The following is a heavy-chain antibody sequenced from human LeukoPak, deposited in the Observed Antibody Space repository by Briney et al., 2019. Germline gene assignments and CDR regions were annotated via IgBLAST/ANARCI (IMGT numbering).Heavy chain of an antibody. D-gene: IGHD2-2*01. V-gene: IGHV3-11*04. CDR1: GFTFSDYY. CDR3: ESAVPDDASVDY. Sequence: PGGSLRLSCAASGFTFSDYYMSWIRQAPGKGLEWVAYISSSGSTIYYADSVKGRFTISRDKAKNSLYLQMNSLRAEDTAMYYCESAVPDDASVDYWGQGTLVIVSS. CDR2: ISSSGSTI. J-gene: IGHJ4*02.